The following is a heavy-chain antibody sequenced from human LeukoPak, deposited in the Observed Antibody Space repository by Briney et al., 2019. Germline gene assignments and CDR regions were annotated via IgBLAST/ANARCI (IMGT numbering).Heavy chain of an antibody. CDR3: ARDYGDYVGYFDY. D-gene: IGHD4-17*01. Sequence: PGGSLRLSCAASGFTFSSYAMSWVRQAPGKGLEWVSAISGSGSTYYADSVKGRFTISRDNSKNTLYLQMNSLRAEDTAVYYCARDYGDYVGYFDYWGQGTLVTVSS. V-gene: IGHV3-23*01. J-gene: IGHJ4*02. CDR1: GFTFSSYA. CDR2: ISGSGST.